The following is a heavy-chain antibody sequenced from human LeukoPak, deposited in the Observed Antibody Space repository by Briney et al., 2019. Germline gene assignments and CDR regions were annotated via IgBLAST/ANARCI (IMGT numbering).Heavy chain of an antibody. CDR1: GYSFTSYW. CDR2: IYPGDPDT. D-gene: IGHD6-19*01. J-gene: IGHJ6*03. V-gene: IGHV5-51*01. Sequence: GESLKISCKASGYSFTSYWIGWVRQMPGKGLEWMGIIYPGDPDTRYSPSFQGQVTISADKSISTAYLQWSSLKASDTAMYYCARLFDSSGWYGSYYYMDVWGEGTTVTVSS. CDR3: ARLFDSSGWYGSYYYMDV.